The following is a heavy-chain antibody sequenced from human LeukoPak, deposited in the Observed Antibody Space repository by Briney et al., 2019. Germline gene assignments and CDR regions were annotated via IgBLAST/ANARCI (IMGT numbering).Heavy chain of an antibody. Sequence: SETLSLTCTVSGGSISSNYWSWIRQPPGKGLEWIGYIYYSGSTNYNPSLKSRVTISLDTSKNQFSLKLSSVTAADTAVYYCARRGIAAAVGAFDIWGQGTMVTVSS. CDR3: ARRGIAAAVGAFDI. CDR2: IYYSGST. D-gene: IGHD6-13*01. J-gene: IGHJ3*02. V-gene: IGHV4-59*12. CDR1: GGSISSNY.